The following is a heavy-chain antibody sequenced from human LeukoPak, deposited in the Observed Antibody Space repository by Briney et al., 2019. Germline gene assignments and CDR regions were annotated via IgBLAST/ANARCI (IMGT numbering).Heavy chain of an antibody. J-gene: IGHJ4*02. V-gene: IGHV4-34*01. CDR2: INDSGNT. CDR3: ARREVVDTIMVGDS. D-gene: IGHD2-15*01. CDR1: GVSISSYY. Sequence: SETLSLTCTVSGVSISSYYWSWLRQTPGKGLKWIGEINDSGNTNHNPSLKSRVTMSVDTSKNQFSLKMSPVTAADSGVYYCARREVVDTIMVGDSWGQGTLVTVSS.